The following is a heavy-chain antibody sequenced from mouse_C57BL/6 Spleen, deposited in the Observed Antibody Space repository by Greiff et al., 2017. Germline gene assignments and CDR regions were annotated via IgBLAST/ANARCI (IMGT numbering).Heavy chain of an antibody. CDR2: IDPETGGT. CDR3: TRGGNWENYAMDY. Sequence: QVQLQQSGAELVRPGASVTLSCKASGYTFTDYEMHWVKQTPVHGLEWIGAIDPETGGTAYNQKFKGKAILTADKSSSTAYMELRSLTSEDSAVYYCTRGGNWENYAMDYWGQGTSVTVSS. CDR1: GYTFTDYE. J-gene: IGHJ4*01. V-gene: IGHV1-15*01. D-gene: IGHD4-1*01.